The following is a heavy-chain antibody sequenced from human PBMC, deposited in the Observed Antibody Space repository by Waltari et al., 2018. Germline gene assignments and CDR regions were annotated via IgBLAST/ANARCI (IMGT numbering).Heavy chain of an antibody. D-gene: IGHD7-27*01. V-gene: IGHV5-51*01. CDR2: IYPGHAAT. CDR3: ARLRPLGPWYFDL. Sequence: EVQLVQSGAEVKKPGESLTISCKGSGDSFTSYWIGWGGQMPGKGLEWLGIIYPGHAATRYSTAFKGQRSIAADKAISTASLQWSRLKASDTAMYYCARLRPLGPWYFDLLGRGTLVTVSS. J-gene: IGHJ2*01. CDR1: GDSFTSYW.